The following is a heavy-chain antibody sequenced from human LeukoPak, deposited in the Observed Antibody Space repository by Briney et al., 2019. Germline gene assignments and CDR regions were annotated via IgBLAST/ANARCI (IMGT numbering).Heavy chain of an antibody. CDR2: IHASGPT. Sequence: SETLSVTCTVSGGSISTYHWSWIRPPPGMGLEWIAYIHASGPTNYNPSLKSRITISVDTSKNQFSLKLSSVTAADTAVYYCARHDAGIAARPFDNWGQGTLVTVSS. V-gene: IGHV4-4*09. CDR1: GGSISTYH. D-gene: IGHD6-6*01. J-gene: IGHJ4*02. CDR3: ARHDAGIAARPFDN.